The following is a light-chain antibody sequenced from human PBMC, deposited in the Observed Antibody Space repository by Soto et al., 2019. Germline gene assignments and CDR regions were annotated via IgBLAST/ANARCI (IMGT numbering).Light chain of an antibody. CDR3: SSYTSSSTLYV. Sequence: QSALTQPASVSGSPGQSITISCTGTSSDVGGYNYVSWYQQHPGKAPKLMIYDVSNRPSGVSNRSSGSKSGNTASLTISGLQAEDEADYYCSSYTSSSTLYVFGTGTKVTVL. J-gene: IGLJ1*01. CDR2: DVS. CDR1: SSDVGGYNY. V-gene: IGLV2-14*01.